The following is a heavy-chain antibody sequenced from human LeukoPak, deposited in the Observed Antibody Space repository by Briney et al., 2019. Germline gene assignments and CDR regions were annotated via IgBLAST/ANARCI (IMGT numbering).Heavy chain of an antibody. J-gene: IGHJ4*02. V-gene: IGHV4-59*01. CDR1: GGSINSYY. D-gene: IGHD5-24*01. CDR2: IYYSGST. CDR3: ARAYRDAYNTYYFDY. Sequence: SETLSLTCTVSGGSINSYYWTWIRQPPGKGLEWIGFIYYSGSTNYNPPLKSRVTISVDTSKSQFSLILSSVTAADTAVYFCARAYRDAYNTYYFDYWGQGTLVTVSS.